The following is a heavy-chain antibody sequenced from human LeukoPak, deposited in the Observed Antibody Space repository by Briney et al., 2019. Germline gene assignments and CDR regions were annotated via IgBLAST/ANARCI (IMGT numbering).Heavy chain of an antibody. D-gene: IGHD6-19*01. CDR2: IYYSGST. CDR1: GGSISSSSYY. CDR3: ARRSSGWSRYWFDP. Sequence: PSETLSLTCTVSGGSISSSSYYWGWIRQPPGKGLEWIGSIYYSGSTYYNPSLKSRVTISVDTSKNQISLKLSSVTAADTAVYYCARRSSGWSRYWFDPWGQGTLVTVSS. V-gene: IGHV4-39*01. J-gene: IGHJ5*02.